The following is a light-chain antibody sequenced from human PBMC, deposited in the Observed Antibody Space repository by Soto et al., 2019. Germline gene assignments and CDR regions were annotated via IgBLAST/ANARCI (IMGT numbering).Light chain of an antibody. CDR1: RTINTY. Sequence: DVRMTQSPASLSASVGDTITITCRASRTINTYLNWFQQKPGEPPRLLIYGASTLHDGVPSRFSGSGSGADFTLTISGLQPEDFECYHCQQTYSDISFGGGTKV. J-gene: IGKJ4*01. CDR3: QQTYSDIS. CDR2: GAS. V-gene: IGKV1-39*01.